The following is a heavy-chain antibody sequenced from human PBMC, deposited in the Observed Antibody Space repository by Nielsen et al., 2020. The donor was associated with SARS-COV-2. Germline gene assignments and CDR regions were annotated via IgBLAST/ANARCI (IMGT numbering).Heavy chain of an antibody. CDR1: GFTFSSYG. CDR2: ISYDGSNK. Sequence: GGSLRLSCAASGFTFSSYGMHWVRQAPGKGLEWVAVISYDGSNKYYADSVKGRFTISRDNSKSTLYLQMNSLRAEDTAVYYCAKNRVVITNLDYFDYWGQGTLVTVSS. J-gene: IGHJ4*02. CDR3: AKNRVVITNLDYFDY. V-gene: IGHV3-30*18. D-gene: IGHD3-22*01.